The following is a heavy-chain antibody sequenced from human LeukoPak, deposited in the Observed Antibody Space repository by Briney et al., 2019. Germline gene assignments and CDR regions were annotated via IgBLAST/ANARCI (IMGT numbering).Heavy chain of an antibody. CDR3: GRAGPVTKDHFMDV. V-gene: IGHV3-7*01. CDR1: GFTFTNYW. J-gene: IGHJ6*03. CDR2: IDLDGSRA. D-gene: IGHD2-2*01. Sequence: GGSLRLSCAVSGFTFTNYWMSWARQSPGKGLEWVANIDLDGSRAYYVDSVKGRFTISRDNAKNSLFLQMNSLSAEDTAVYYCGRAGPVTKDHFMDVWGKGTTVTVSS.